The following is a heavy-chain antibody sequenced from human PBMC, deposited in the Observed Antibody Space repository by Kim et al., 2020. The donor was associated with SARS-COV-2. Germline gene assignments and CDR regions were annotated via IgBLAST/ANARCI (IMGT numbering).Heavy chain of an antibody. CDR2: ISYDGSNK. Sequence: GGSLRLSCAASGFTFSSYGMHWVRQAPGKGLEWVAVISYDGSNKYYADSVKGRFTISRDNSKNTLYLQMNSLRAEDTAVYYCAKDKFGALGRRQLLYFPLDYWGQGTLVTVSS. D-gene: IGHD3-16*01. CDR1: GFTFSSYG. CDR3: AKDKFGALGRRQLLYFPLDY. J-gene: IGHJ4*02. V-gene: IGHV3-30*18.